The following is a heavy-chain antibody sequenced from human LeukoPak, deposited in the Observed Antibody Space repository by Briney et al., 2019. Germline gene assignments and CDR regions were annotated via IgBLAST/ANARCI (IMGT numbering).Heavy chain of an antibody. V-gene: IGHV4-59*06. CDR1: GGSISSYY. Sequence: SETLSLTCTVSGGSISSYYWSWIRQPAGKGLEWIGYIYYSGSTYYNPSLKSRVTISVDTSKNQFSLKLSSVTAADTAVYYCAVQGYSYGSYFEYWGQGTLVTVSS. J-gene: IGHJ4*02. CDR2: IYYSGST. D-gene: IGHD5-18*01. CDR3: AVQGYSYGSYFEY.